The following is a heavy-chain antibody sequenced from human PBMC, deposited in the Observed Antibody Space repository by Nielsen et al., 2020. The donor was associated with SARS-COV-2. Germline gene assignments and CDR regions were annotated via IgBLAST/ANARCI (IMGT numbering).Heavy chain of an antibody. Sequence: GGSLRLSCAASGFTFSNAWMSWVRQAPGKGLEWVGRIKSKTDGGTTDYAAPVKGRFTISRDDSKNTLYLQMNSLKTEDTAVYYCTPSYDSSGYYRPGVDYWGQGTLVTVSS. CDR1: GFTFSNAW. V-gene: IGHV3-15*01. D-gene: IGHD3-22*01. J-gene: IGHJ4*02. CDR2: IKSKTDGGTT. CDR3: TPSYDSSGYYRPGVDY.